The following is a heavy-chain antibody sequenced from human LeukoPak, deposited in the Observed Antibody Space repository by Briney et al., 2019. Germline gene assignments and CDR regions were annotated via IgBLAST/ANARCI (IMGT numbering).Heavy chain of an antibody. V-gene: IGHV4-59*01. CDR3: ARGDASGRPGIGFDF. J-gene: IGHJ4*02. CDR2: FHDSEST. CDR1: GGSISNSY. D-gene: IGHD1-26*01. Sequence: PSETLSLTCTVSGGSISNSYWSWLRQPPGKGLEWLGFFHDSESTNYNPSLKSRVSISLDTSKNQVSLWLSSVTAADTAVYYCARGDASGRPGIGFDFWGQGTLVTVSS.